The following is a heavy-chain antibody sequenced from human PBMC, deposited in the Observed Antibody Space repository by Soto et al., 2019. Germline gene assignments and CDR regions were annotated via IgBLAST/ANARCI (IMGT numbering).Heavy chain of an antibody. V-gene: IGHV4-34*01. J-gene: IGHJ4*02. CDR2: INHSGNT. Sequence: SETLSLTCAVYGGSLSGYYWSWIRQPPGKALEWIGEINHSGNTNYNPSLKSRVTISVDTSKNQLFLNLSSVTAADTAMYYCARHHVRGRTIAGAAEFWGQGTLVTVSS. CDR1: GGSLSGYY. D-gene: IGHD1-26*01. CDR3: ARHHVRGRTIAGAAEF.